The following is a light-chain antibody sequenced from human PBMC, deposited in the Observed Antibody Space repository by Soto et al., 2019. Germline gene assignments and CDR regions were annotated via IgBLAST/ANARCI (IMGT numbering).Light chain of an antibody. CDR2: GAS. J-gene: IGKJ1*01. Sequence: DIQLTQSPPTLSASVGDRVTITCRASQSIRYYLAWYQQMPGKAPKLLIYGASSLQSGVPSRFSGSGSGTEFTLTISSLQPDDFATYFRKHHNSYSQPFGQGPKVDIK. V-gene: IGKV1-5*01. CDR1: QSIRYY. CDR3: KHHNSYSQP.